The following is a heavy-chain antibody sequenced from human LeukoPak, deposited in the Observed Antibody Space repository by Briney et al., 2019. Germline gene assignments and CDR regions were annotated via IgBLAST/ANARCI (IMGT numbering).Heavy chain of an antibody. CDR1: GYTFSSYG. CDR3: ARVRDILTGYYNYMDV. V-gene: IGHV1-18*01. D-gene: IGHD3-9*01. CDR2: ISADNGNT. Sequence: ASVKVSCKASGYTFSSYGISWVRQAPGQGLEWMGWISADNGNTNYALKLQGRVTMTTDTSTSTAHMELRSLRSDDTAVYYCARVRDILTGYYNYMDVWGKGTTVTVSS. J-gene: IGHJ6*03.